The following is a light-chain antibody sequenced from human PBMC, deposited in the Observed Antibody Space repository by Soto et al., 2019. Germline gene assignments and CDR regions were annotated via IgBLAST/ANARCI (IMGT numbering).Light chain of an antibody. Sequence: EIVLTQSPATLSLSPGERATLSCRASQSVSSYLAWYQQKPGQAPRLLIYDASNRATGIPARFSGSGSGTDFTLTISSLEPEDFAVHYCQQRSNWALFTFGPGTKVDIK. CDR1: QSVSSY. J-gene: IGKJ3*01. V-gene: IGKV3-11*01. CDR3: QQRSNWALFT. CDR2: DAS.